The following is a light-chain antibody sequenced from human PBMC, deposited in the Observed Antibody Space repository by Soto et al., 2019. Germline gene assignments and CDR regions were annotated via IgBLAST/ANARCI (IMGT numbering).Light chain of an antibody. CDR3: SSYTSSSTRV. V-gene: IGLV2-14*01. J-gene: IGLJ1*01. CDR2: EVS. Sequence: QSALTQPASVSGSPGQSITISCTGTSSDVGGYNYVSWYQQHPGKAPKVMIYEVSNRPSGVSNRFSGSKSGNTASLTISGLKDEDEADYYCSSYTSSSTRVFGTGTKVTVL. CDR1: SSDVGGYNY.